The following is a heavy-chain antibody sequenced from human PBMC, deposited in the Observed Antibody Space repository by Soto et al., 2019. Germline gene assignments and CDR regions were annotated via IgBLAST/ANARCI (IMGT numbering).Heavy chain of an antibody. Sequence: VQLVESGGGLVQPGGSLRLSCAASGFTFSSYGMHWVRQAPGKGLEWVAVIWYDGSNKYYADSVKGRFTISRDNSKNTLYLQMNSLRAEDTAVYYCARDAIAAPRAYYYGMDVWGQGTTVTVSS. CDR1: GFTFSSYG. J-gene: IGHJ6*02. CDR3: ARDAIAAPRAYYYGMDV. D-gene: IGHD6-6*01. V-gene: IGHV3-33*01. CDR2: IWYDGSNK.